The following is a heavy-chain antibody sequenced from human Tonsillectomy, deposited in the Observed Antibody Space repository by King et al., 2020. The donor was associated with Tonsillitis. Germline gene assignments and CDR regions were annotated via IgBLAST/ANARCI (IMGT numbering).Heavy chain of an antibody. V-gene: IGHV3-30-3*01. CDR2: ISYDGSNK. J-gene: IGHJ2*01. CDR1: GFTFSSYA. CDR3: ARVPIRWYFDL. Sequence: VQLVESGGGVVQPGRSLRLSCAASGFTFSSYAMHWVRQAPGKGLEWVAVISYDGSNKYYADSVKGRFTISRDNSKNTPYLQMNSLRAEDTAVYYCARVPIRWYFDLWGRGTLVTVSS.